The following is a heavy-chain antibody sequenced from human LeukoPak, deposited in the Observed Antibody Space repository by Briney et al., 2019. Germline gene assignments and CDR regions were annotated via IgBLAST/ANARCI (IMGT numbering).Heavy chain of an antibody. V-gene: IGHV4-39*07. CDR2: MPYSGSA. CDR3: ATHHSTYVPDAFDI. D-gene: IGHD3-16*01. CDR1: GGSIISSSHY. J-gene: IGHJ3*02. Sequence: SETLSLTCTVSGGSIISSSHYWGWIRQPPGKGLEYIGTMPYSGSAYYNPSLKSRVTISVDTSKNQFSLKLSSVTAADTAVYYCATHHSTYVPDAFDIWGQGTMVTVSS.